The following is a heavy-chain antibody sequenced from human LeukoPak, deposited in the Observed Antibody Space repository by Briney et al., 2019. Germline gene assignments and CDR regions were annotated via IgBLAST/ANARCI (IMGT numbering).Heavy chain of an antibody. J-gene: IGHJ4*02. V-gene: IGHV3-66*02. CDR2: IYSAGNT. CDR3: ARGGDYYGIDY. Sequence: GGSLRLSCAASGFTVDSNYMNWVRQAPGKGLEWVSVIYSAGNTYYADSVKGRFTISRDNSENTLYLQMNSLRTEDTAVYYCARGGDYYGIDYWGQGTLVTVSS. CDR1: GFTVDSNY. D-gene: IGHD3-10*01.